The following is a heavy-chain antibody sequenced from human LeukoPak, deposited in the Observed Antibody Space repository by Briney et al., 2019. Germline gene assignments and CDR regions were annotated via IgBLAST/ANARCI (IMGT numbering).Heavy chain of an antibody. V-gene: IGHV1-2*02. D-gene: IGHD1-7*01. CDR3: ASKSYNWNYEIFDY. CDR2: INPNSGGT. J-gene: IGHJ4*02. Sequence: GASVKVSCKASGYTFTGYYMHWVRQAPGQGLEWMGWINPNSGGTNYAQKFQGRVTMTRDTSISTAYMELSRLRSDDTAVYYCASKSYNWNYEIFDYWGQGTLVTVSS. CDR1: GYTFTGYY.